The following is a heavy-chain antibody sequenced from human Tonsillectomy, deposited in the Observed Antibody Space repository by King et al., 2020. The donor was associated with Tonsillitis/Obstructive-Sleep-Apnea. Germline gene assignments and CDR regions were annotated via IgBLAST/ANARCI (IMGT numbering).Heavy chain of an antibody. D-gene: IGHD3-9*01. CDR3: ARDAGFILTGYYNRHWFDP. V-gene: IGHV1-69*01. Sequence: QLVQSGAEVKKPGSSVKVSCKASGGTFSSYGISWVRQAPGQGLEWMGGIIPIFGTSNYAQKFQVIFTITANESTSTAYMELGSLRSEDTAGYYCARDAGFILTGYYNRHWFDPWGQGTLVTVSS. J-gene: IGHJ5*02. CDR1: GGTFSSYG. CDR2: IIPIFGTS.